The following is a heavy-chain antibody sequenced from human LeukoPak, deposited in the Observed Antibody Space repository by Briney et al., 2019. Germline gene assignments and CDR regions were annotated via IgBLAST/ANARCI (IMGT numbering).Heavy chain of an antibody. Sequence: PSETLSLTCTVSGGSISSYYWSWLRQPPGKGLEWVGYIYYSGSTNYNLSLKSRVTISVDTSKNQFSLKLSSVTAADTAVYYCARAKTVAVAGPFDPWAREPWSPSPQ. CDR2: IYYSGST. V-gene: IGHV4-59*08. J-gene: IGHJ5*02. CDR3: ARAKTVAVAGPFDP. CDR1: GGSISSYY. D-gene: IGHD6-19*01.